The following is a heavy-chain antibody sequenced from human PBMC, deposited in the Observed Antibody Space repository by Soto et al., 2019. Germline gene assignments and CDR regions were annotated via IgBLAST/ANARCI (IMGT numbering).Heavy chain of an antibody. D-gene: IGHD3-3*01. CDR2: TYYRSKWYN. CDR3: ANGDFWSGFSS. J-gene: IGHJ5*02. V-gene: IGHV6-1*01. Sequence: QVQLQQSGPGLVKPSQTLSLTCAISGDSVSSNSAVWNWIRQSPLRRLEWLGRTYYRSKWYNDYAVSVKSRIFINPDTSKNQFSLHLNSVTPEDTSVYYCANGDFWSGFSSWGQGTLVTVSS. CDR1: GDSVSSNSAV.